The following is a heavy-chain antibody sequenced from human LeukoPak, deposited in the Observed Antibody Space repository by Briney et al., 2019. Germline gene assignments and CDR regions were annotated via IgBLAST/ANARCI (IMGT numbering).Heavy chain of an antibody. V-gene: IGHV4-39*01. D-gene: IGHD1-26*01. Sequence: SETLPLTCTVSGGSISSSSYYWGWIRQPPGKGLEWIGSFYYSGSTYYNPSLKSRVTISVDTSKNQFSLKLTSVTAADTAVYYCARGLGVTTALASDYWGQGTLVTVSS. J-gene: IGHJ4*02. CDR3: ARGLGVTTALASDY. CDR2: FYYSGST. CDR1: GGSISSSSYY.